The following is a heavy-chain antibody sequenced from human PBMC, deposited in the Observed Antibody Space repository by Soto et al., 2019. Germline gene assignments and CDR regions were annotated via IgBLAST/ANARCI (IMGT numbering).Heavy chain of an antibody. CDR1: GGSISSSSYY. V-gene: IGHV4-39*01. Sequence: SETLSLTCTVSGGSISSSSYYWGWIRQPPGKGLEWIGSIYYSGSTYYNPSLKSRVTTSVDTSKNQFSLKLSSVTAADTAAYYCARHFDSYGYCDYWGQGTLVTAPQ. CDR2: IYYSGST. J-gene: IGHJ4*02. D-gene: IGHD5-18*01. CDR3: ARHFDSYGYCDY.